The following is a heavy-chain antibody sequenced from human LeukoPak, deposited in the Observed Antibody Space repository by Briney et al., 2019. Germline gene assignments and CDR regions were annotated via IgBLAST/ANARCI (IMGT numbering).Heavy chain of an antibody. CDR2: IYSGGST. D-gene: IGHD6-19*01. Sequence: PGGSLRLSCAASGFTVSSNYMSWVRQAPGKGLEWVSVIYSGGSTYYADSVKGRFTISRDNSKNTLYLQMNSLRAEDTAVYYCARDSQWLGDWCFDLWGRGTLVTVSS. J-gene: IGHJ2*01. CDR1: GFTVSSNY. CDR3: ARDSQWLGDWCFDL. V-gene: IGHV3-66*01.